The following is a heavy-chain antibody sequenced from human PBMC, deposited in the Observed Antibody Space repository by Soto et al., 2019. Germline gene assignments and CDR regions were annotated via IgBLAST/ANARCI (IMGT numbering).Heavy chain of an antibody. V-gene: IGHV1-18*01. CDR2: ISGPNGNT. CDR1: GYTFTSYG. D-gene: IGHD3-22*01. CDR3: ARDRYDTTYYYYLAADY. J-gene: IGHJ4*02. Sequence: QVQLVQSGAEVKKPGASVKVSCKASGYTFTSYGFSWVRQAPGQGLEWLGCISGPNGNTDYTQTFQGRVTMTTDTYTSTAYMELRSLRSDDTAVYYCARDRYDTTYYYYLAADYWGQGTLVTVSS.